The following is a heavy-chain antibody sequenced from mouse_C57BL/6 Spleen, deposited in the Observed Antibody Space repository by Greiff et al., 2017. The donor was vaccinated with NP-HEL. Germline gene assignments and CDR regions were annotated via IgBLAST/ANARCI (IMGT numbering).Heavy chain of an antibody. J-gene: IGHJ1*03. CDR2: INPSNGGT. CDR1: GYTFTSYW. V-gene: IGHV1-53*01. CDR3: ARRGNYYGSAGWYFDV. D-gene: IGHD1-1*01. Sequence: QVQLQQPGTELVKPGASVKLSCKASGYTFTSYWMHWVKQRPGQGLEWIGNINPSNGGTNYNEKFKSKATLTVDKSSSTAYMQLSSLTSEDSAVYDCARRGNYYGSAGWYFDVLGTGTTVTVSS.